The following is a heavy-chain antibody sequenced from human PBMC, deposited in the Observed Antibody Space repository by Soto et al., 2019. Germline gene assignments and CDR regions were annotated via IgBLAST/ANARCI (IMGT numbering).Heavy chain of an antibody. V-gene: IGHV3-23*01. D-gene: IGHD2-15*01. J-gene: IGHJ6*02. CDR1: GFTFSSYV. CDR2: ISAGGGST. CDR3: AKIGYCSGGSCSNYGMDV. Sequence: EVQLLESGGGLVQPGGSLRLSCAASGFTFSSYVMSWVREAPGKGLEWVSAISAGGGSTYYADSVKGRFTISRDKSKNTLYLQMNSLRAEDTAVYYCAKIGYCSGGSCSNYGMDVWGQGTTVTVSS.